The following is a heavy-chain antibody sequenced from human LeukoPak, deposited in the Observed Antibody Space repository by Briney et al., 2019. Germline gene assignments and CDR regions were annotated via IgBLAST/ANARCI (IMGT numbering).Heavy chain of an antibody. CDR2: IYTSGST. CDR1: GGVITSDTYY. Sequence: SETLSLTCTASGGVITSDTYYWSWIRQPAGKGLEWIGRIYTSGSTNYNPSLKSRVTMSVDTSKNQFSLKLSSVTAADTAVYYCAREKPPYYYDSSGNFDYWGREPWSPSPQ. D-gene: IGHD3-22*01. J-gene: IGHJ4*02. CDR3: AREKPPYYYDSSGNFDY. V-gene: IGHV4-61*02.